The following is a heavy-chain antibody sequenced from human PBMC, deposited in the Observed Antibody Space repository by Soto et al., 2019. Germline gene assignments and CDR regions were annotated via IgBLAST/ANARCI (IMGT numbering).Heavy chain of an antibody. Sequence: GGSLRLPCAASGFTFRSYGMHWVRQNPGKGLEWVAVISYAGSNKFYADSVKVRFTISRDDSNNTMYLQMNSLRAEDTAVYYCAKDIVGATPLTPDYWGKGPLVTVSS. CDR3: AKDIVGATPLTPDY. CDR2: ISYAGSNK. V-gene: IGHV3-30*18. D-gene: IGHD1-26*01. J-gene: IGHJ4*02. CDR1: GFTFRSYG.